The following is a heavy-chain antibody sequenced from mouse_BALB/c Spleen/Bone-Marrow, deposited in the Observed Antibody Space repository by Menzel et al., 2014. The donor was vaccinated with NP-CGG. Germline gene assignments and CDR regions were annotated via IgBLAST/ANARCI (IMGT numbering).Heavy chain of an antibody. CDR1: GFTFSSFG. J-gene: IGHJ2*01. Sequence: EVMLVESGGGLVQPGGSRKLSCAASGFTFSSFGMHWVRQAPEKGLEWVAYISSGSSTIYYADTVKGRFTISRDNPKNTLFLEMTSLRSEDTAKYYCARRYRCDYFDYWGQGTTLTVSS. D-gene: IGHD2-14*01. CDR2: ISSGSSTI. CDR3: ARRYRCDYFDY. V-gene: IGHV5-17*02.